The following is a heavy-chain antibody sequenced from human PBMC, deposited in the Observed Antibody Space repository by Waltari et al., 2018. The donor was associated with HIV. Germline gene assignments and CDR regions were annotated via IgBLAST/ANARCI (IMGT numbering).Heavy chain of an antibody. J-gene: IGHJ3*02. CDR2: ISYDGSNK. V-gene: IGHV3-30*01. CDR1: GFTFSGSD. Sequence: VQLVGSGGGGVQPGRSLRLSCDAPGFTFSGSDMHWVRQAPGKGLEWVAVISYDGSNKYYADSVKGRFTISRDNSKNTLYLQMNSLRAEDTAVYYCARDQTMTRAFDIWGQGTMVTVSS. D-gene: IGHD3-22*01. CDR3: ARDQTMTRAFDI.